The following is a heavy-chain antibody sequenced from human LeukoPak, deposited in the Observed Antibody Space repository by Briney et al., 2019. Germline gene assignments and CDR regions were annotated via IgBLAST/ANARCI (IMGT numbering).Heavy chain of an antibody. CDR3: ARRLSSSWYKDWFDP. Sequence: SETLSLTCTVSGGSISSYYWSWIRQPPGKGLEWIGYIYHSGSTKYNPSLKSRVTVSVDTSKNQFSLKLSSVTAADTAVYYCARRLSSSWYKDWFDPWGQGTLVTVSS. V-gene: IGHV4-59*01. D-gene: IGHD6-13*01. CDR1: GGSISSYY. CDR2: IYHSGST. J-gene: IGHJ5*02.